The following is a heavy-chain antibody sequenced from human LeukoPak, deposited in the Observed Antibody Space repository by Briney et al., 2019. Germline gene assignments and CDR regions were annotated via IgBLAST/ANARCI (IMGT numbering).Heavy chain of an antibody. V-gene: IGHV1-18*01. D-gene: IGHD3-10*01. CDR3: ARDALWFGAVRHFDY. J-gene: IGHJ4*02. CDR2: ISAYNGNT. Sequence: ASVKVSCKASGYTFTSYGISWVRQAPGQGLEWMGWISAYNGNTNYAQKLQGRVTMTTDTSTSTAYMELRSLRSDDTAVYYCARDALWFGAVRHFDYWGQGTLVNVSS. CDR1: GYTFTSYG.